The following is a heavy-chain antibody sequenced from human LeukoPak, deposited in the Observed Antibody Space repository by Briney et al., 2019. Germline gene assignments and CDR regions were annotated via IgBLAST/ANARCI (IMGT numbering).Heavy chain of an antibody. CDR2: ISFDGSNK. Sequence: PGGSLRLSCAASGFMFSTYGMHWVRQAPGKGLEWVAVISFDGSNKYYADSVKGRFTISRDNSKNTLYVQMNSLRGEDTAVYYCARAYSSGWYGVRGGAFDIWGQGTMVTVSS. CDR3: ARAYSSGWYGVRGGAFDI. J-gene: IGHJ3*02. D-gene: IGHD6-19*01. V-gene: IGHV3-30*03. CDR1: GFMFSTYG.